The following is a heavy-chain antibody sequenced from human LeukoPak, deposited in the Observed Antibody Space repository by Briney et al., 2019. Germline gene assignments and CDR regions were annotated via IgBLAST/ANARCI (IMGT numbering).Heavy chain of an antibody. CDR2: IYYSGST. J-gene: IGHJ4*02. CDR3: ARGTFGELFDY. V-gene: IGHV4-31*03. Sequence: SETLSLTCTVSGGSLSSGGYYWSWVRQHPGRGREWIGYIYYSGSTYYNPSLKSRVTISVDTSKNQFSLKLSSVTAADTAVYYCARGTFGELFDYWGQGTLVTVSS. D-gene: IGHD3-10*01. CDR1: GGSLSSGGYY.